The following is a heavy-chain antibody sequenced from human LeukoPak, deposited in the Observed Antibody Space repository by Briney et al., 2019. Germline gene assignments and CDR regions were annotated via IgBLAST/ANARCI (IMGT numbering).Heavy chain of an antibody. CDR1: GYTFTGYY. V-gene: IGHV1-2*06. D-gene: IGHD1-1*01. Sequence: ASVTVSCTTSGYTFTGYYMHWVRQAPGQGLEWMGRINPNSGGTNYAQKFQGRVTMTRDTSITTAYMELSSLRSDDTAVYYCASWDWNPNYYFDYWGQGTLVTVSS. CDR2: INPNSGGT. J-gene: IGHJ4*02. CDR3: ASWDWNPNYYFDY.